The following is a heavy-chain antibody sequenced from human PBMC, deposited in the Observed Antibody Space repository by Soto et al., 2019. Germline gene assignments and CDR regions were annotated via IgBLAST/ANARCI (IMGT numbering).Heavy chain of an antibody. CDR2: IYYSDSA. Sequence: SETLSLTCTVSGGSIRSYYWGWIRQPPGKGLEWIGYIYYSDSANYNPSLKSRVIISDDTSKNQFSLRLSSVTAADTAVYYCVRAYYDILGYSLNPRGQGTLVTVSS. D-gene: IGHD3-9*01. J-gene: IGHJ4*02. V-gene: IGHV4-59*01. CDR1: GGSIRSYY. CDR3: VRAYYDILGYSLNP.